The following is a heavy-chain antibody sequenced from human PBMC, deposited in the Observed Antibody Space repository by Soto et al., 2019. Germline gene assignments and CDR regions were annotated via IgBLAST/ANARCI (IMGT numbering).Heavy chain of an antibody. CDR3: ARTSRFDY. D-gene: IGHD6-6*01. J-gene: IGHJ4*02. V-gene: IGHV4-34*01. Sequence: QVQLQQWGAGLLKPSETLSLTCAVYGGSFSGYYCSWIRQPPGKGLEWIGQINHSGSTNYNPSLKSRVTISVDTSKNQFSLKLSSVTAADTAVYYCARTSRFDYWGQGTLVTVSS. CDR2: INHSGST. CDR1: GGSFSGYY.